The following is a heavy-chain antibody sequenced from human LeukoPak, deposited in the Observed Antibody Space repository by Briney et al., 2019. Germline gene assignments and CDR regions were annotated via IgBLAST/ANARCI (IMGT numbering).Heavy chain of an antibody. J-gene: IGHJ5*02. CDR3: ARGGSSWYGDWIDP. CDR1: GGSFSGYY. V-gene: IGHV4-59*10. D-gene: IGHD6-13*01. CDR2: IYTSGST. Sequence: SETLSLTCAVYGGSFSGYYWSWIRQPAGKGLEWVGRIYTSGSTNYNPSLKSRVTMSVDTSKNQFSLKLSSVTAADTAVYYCARGGSSWYGDWIDPWGQGTLVTVSS.